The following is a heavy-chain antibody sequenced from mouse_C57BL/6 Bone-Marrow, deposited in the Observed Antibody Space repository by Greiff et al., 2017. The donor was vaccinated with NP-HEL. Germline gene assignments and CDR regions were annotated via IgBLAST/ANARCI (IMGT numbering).Heavy chain of an antibody. Sequence: QVQLQQSGAELARPGASVKLSCKASGYTFTSYGISWVKQSTGQGLEWIGEIYPRSGNTYYNEKFKGKATLTADKSSSTAYMELRSLTSEDSAVYFCARWGTTVVDFDYWGQGTTLTVSS. V-gene: IGHV1-81*01. J-gene: IGHJ2*01. CDR3: ARWGTTVVDFDY. CDR2: IYPRSGNT. CDR1: GYTFTSYG. D-gene: IGHD1-1*01.